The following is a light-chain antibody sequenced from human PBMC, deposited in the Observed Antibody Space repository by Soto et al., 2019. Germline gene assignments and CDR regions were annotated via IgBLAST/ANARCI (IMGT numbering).Light chain of an antibody. CDR3: LQHNSYPLT. J-gene: IGKJ3*01. CDR2: AAS. Sequence: DTQMTQSPSSLSASVGDRVTITCRASQGIRNDLAWYQQKPGKAPKRLIYAASSLQSGAPSRFSGSGSGTEFTLTISSLQPEDSATYYCLQHNSYPLTFGPGTKVGVK. CDR1: QGIRND. V-gene: IGKV1-17*01.